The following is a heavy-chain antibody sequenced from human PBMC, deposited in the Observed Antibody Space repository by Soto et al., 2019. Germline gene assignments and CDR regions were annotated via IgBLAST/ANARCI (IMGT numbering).Heavy chain of an antibody. Sequence: PSETLSLTCTVSGVSISGYYWSWIRQPPGKGLEWVGYICYSGSTNYNPSLKSRVTVSVDTSKNQFSLKLGSVTAADTAVYYCARARGGYVYYWGQGTLVTVSS. CDR2: ICYSGST. J-gene: IGHJ4*02. CDR3: ARARGGYVYY. V-gene: IGHV4-59*01. CDR1: GVSISGYY. D-gene: IGHD2-15*01.